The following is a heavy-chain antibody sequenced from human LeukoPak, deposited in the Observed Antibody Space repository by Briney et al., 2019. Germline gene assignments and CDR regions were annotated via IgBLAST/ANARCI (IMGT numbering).Heavy chain of an antibody. CDR1: GFTFSTYS. CDR2: ISSNSRTI. V-gene: IGHV3-48*01. D-gene: IGHD3-10*01. Sequence: GGSLRLSCAASGFTFSTYSMNWVRQAPGKGLEWISYISSNSRTIYYAGSVKGRLIVSRDNAKNSLDLHMNTLRAEDTAVYYCARGRGNYFYGMDVWGQGTTVTVSS. J-gene: IGHJ6*02. CDR3: ARGRGNYFYGMDV.